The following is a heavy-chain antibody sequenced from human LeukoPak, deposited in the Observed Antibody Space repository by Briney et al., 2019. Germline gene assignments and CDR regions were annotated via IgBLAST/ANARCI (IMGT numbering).Heavy chain of an antibody. Sequence: PSETLSLTCTVSGGSISSYYWSWIRQPAGRGLEWIGRIYTSGSTNYNPPLKSRVTMSLDTSKNQFSLKLSSVTAADTAVYYCAREVEQLVRGLDVWGQGTTVTVSS. V-gene: IGHV4-4*07. D-gene: IGHD6-13*01. CDR2: IYTSGST. CDR1: GGSISSYY. CDR3: AREVEQLVRGLDV. J-gene: IGHJ6*02.